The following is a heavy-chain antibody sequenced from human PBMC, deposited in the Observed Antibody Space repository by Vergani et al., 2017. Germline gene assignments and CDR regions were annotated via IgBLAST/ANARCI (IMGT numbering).Heavy chain of an antibody. D-gene: IGHD3-10*01. Sequence: QVQLVQSGAEVKKPGASVKVSCKASGYTFTGYYMHWVRQAPGQGLEWMGWINPNSGGTNYAQKFQGRVTITADKSTSTAYMELSSLRSEDTAVYYCARMDPGIHYDWFDPWGQGTLVIVSS. CDR3: ARMDPGIHYDWFDP. J-gene: IGHJ5*02. CDR2: INPNSGGT. CDR1: GYTFTGYY. V-gene: IGHV1-2*02.